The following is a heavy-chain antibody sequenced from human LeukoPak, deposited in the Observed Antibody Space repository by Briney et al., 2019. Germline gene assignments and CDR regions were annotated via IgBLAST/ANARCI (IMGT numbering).Heavy chain of an antibody. D-gene: IGHD6-13*01. CDR3: ATAGYSSSWYAIFDY. Sequence: GGSLRLSCAASGFTFSSYSMNWVRQAPGKGLEWVSYISSSSSTIYYADSVKGRFTISRDNAKNSLYLQMNSRRAEDTAVYYCATAGYSSSWYAIFDYWGQGTLVTVSS. J-gene: IGHJ4*02. CDR1: GFTFSSYS. V-gene: IGHV3-48*01. CDR2: ISSSSSTI.